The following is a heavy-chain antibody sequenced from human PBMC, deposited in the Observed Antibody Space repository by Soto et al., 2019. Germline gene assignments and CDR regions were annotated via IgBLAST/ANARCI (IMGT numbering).Heavy chain of an antibody. CDR2: ISTYNGDT. CDR3: ATSLNWNYDYYYMDV. CDR1: ADTFTSYD. Sequence: QVHLVQSGGEVKKPGASVRVSCKASADTFTSYDNSWVRQAPGQGLEWVGWISTYNGDTNYAQKLQARVSMTTDTSTSTAYMELRSLRSDDTAVYYCATSLNWNYDYYYMDVWGKGTTVTVSS. V-gene: IGHV1-18*01. D-gene: IGHD1-1*01. J-gene: IGHJ6*03.